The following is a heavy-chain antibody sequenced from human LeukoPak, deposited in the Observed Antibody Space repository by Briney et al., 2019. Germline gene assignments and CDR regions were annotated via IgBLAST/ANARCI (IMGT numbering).Heavy chain of an antibody. CDR1: GGSINTYY. J-gene: IGHJ4*02. Sequence: PSETLSLTCSVSGGSINTYYWSWLRQPPGKGLEWIGYIYYSGSTNYNPSLKSRVTMSVDTSKNQISLNLTSVDAADTAVYYRAGYTSGRFFFDFWGQGALVTVSS. CDR2: IYYSGST. CDR3: AGYTSGRFFFDF. V-gene: IGHV4-59*01. D-gene: IGHD3-10*01.